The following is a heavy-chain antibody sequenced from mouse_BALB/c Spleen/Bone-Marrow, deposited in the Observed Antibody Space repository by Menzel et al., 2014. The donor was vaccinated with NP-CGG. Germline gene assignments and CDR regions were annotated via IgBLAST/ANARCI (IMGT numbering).Heavy chain of an antibody. CDR1: GFTFTDYY. J-gene: IGHJ3*01. CDR3: ARGWITTCFAY. V-gene: IGHV7-3*02. CDR2: IRNKANGYTT. Sequence: EVQGVESGGGLVQPGGSLRLSCATSGFTFTDYYMSWVRQPPGKALEWLGFIRNKANGYTTEYSASVKGRFTISRDNSQNILYLQKNTLRAEDSATNYCARGWITTCFAYCGQGTLVTVSP. D-gene: IGHD1-1*01.